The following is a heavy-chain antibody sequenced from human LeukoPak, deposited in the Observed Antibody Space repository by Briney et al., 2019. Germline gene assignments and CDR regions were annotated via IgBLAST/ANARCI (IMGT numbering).Heavy chain of an antibody. Sequence: PGGSLRLSCAVSGFTFSGFWMSWSRQAPGKGLEWVASINSDGSEGYYADVVKGRFTISGDNAKNSLYLQINSLRAEDTAVYYCARGRGLQMDWGQGTLVTVSS. CDR3: ARGRGLQMD. V-gene: IGHV3-7*03. J-gene: IGHJ4*02. D-gene: IGHD2-8*01. CDR1: GFTFSGFW. CDR2: INSDGSEG.